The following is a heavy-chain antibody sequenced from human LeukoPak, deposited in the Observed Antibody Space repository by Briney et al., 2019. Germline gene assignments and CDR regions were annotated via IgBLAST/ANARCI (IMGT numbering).Heavy chain of an antibody. D-gene: IGHD3-10*01. CDR2: ISAYNGNT. V-gene: IGHV1-18*01. J-gene: IGHJ6*02. CDR3: ARESMVRGVIALLRYYYYGMDV. Sequence: ASVKVSCKASGYTFTSYGISWVRQAPGQGLEWMGWISAYNGNTNYAQELQGRVTMTTDTSTSTAYMELRSLRSDDTAVYYCARESMVRGVIALLRYYYYGMDVWGQGTTVTVSS. CDR1: GYTFTSYG.